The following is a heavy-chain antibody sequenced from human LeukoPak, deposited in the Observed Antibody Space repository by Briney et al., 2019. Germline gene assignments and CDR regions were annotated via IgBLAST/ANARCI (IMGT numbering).Heavy chain of an antibody. CDR2: IWYDGGNK. CDR1: GFTLNYYG. Sequence: GGSLRLSCAASGFTLNYYGMHWVRQAPGKGLEWVAVIWYDGGNKYYADSVKGRFTISRDNPRHTLYLQMNNLRAEDTAVYFCAKTRNQQEMATAYFDYWGQGTLVTVSS. CDR3: AKTRNQQEMATAYFDY. D-gene: IGHD1-1*01. J-gene: IGHJ4*02. V-gene: IGHV3-33*06.